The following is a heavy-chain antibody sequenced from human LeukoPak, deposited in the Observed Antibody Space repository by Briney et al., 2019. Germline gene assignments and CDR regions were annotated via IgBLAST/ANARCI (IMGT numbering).Heavy chain of an antibody. D-gene: IGHD3-16*01. Sequence: GSLRLSCAASGFAFSSYGMHWVRQAPGKGLQWLAFIRLDGTLQYYADSVKGRLTVSRDNSLNTLYLQMNSLSGDDTAVYFCARSGGSYGPGPWGQGTLVTVAS. J-gene: IGHJ5*02. V-gene: IGHV3-30*02. CDR1: GFAFSSYG. CDR3: ARSGGSYGPGP. CDR2: IRLDGTLQ.